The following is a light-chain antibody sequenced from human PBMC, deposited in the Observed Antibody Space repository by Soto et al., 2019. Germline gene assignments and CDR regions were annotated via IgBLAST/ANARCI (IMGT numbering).Light chain of an antibody. CDR3: AAWDDSLTRAV. CDR1: SSNIGNNA. V-gene: IGLV1-36*01. Sequence: QPVLTQPPSLSAAPRQRVTISCSGSSSNIGNNAVNWYQKFPGNPPKLLIHFDDRVPSAVSDRFSGSKSGTSASLAISGLQSEDEAEYYCAAWDDSLTRAVFGGGTKLTVL. J-gene: IGLJ3*02. CDR2: FDD.